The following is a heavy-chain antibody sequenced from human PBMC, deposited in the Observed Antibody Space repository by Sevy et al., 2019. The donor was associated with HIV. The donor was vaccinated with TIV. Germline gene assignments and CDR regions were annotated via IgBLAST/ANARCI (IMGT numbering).Heavy chain of an antibody. J-gene: IGHJ4*02. D-gene: IGHD3-22*01. CDR3: ATTKHYYESSGCPFDY. Sequence: ATVKVSCKVSGYTLNQLSMHWVRQAPRKGLERMGSFDPEDGERFYAQKFQGRVTMTEDTSTDTAYMELSSLRSEDTAVYYCATTKHYYESSGCPFDYWGQGTLVTVSS. V-gene: IGHV1-24*01. CDR2: FDPEDGER. CDR1: GYTLNQLS.